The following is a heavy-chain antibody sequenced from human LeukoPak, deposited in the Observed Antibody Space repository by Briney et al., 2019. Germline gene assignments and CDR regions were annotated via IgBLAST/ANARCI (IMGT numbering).Heavy chain of an antibody. CDR3: ARDSSTSHSYNWFDP. D-gene: IGHD2-2*01. V-gene: IGHV4-61*01. CDR2: IYYSGST. Sequence: SETLSLTCTVSGGSISSSSYYWSWIRQPPGKGLEWIGYIYYSGSTNYNPSLKSRVTISVDTSKNQFSLKLSSVTAADTAVYYCARDSSTSHSYNWFDPWGQGTLVTVSS. J-gene: IGHJ5*02. CDR1: GGSISSSSYY.